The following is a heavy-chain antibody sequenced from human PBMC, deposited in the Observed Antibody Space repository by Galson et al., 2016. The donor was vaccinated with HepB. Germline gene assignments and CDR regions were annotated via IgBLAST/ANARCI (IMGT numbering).Heavy chain of an antibody. CDR2: IDWDDDK. D-gene: IGHD3-16*01. V-gene: IGHV2-70*04. CDR1: GFSLSTSGMR. CDR3: AGWVGAIDY. J-gene: IGHJ4*02. Sequence: PALVKPTQTLTLTCTFSGFSLSTSGMRVSWIRQPPGKALEWLARIDWDDDKFYSTSLKTRLTISKDTSKNQVVLTMTNMDPVDTATYYCAGWVGAIDYWGQGTLLTVSS.